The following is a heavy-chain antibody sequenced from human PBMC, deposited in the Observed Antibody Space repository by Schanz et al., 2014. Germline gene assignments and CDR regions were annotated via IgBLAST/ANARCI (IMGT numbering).Heavy chain of an antibody. Sequence: QVQLVQSGAEVKKPGSSVKVSCKASGGTFSSSTLTWVRQAPGQGLEWMGRIIPILDKTNYAQKIQGRVTMTADKATSTVYMEVSGLRSEDTAVYYCARGLGDERWLDLNEAFDIWGQGTIVTVSS. D-gene: IGHD6-19*01. CDR1: GGTFSSST. CDR3: ARGLGDERWLDLNEAFDI. J-gene: IGHJ3*02. CDR2: IIPILDKT. V-gene: IGHV1-69*08.